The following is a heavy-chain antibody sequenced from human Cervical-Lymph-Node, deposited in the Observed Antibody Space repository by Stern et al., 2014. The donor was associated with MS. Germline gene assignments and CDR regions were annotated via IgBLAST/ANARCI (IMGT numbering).Heavy chain of an antibody. CDR3: AREGPRTGTLVY. V-gene: IGHV4-30-4*01. D-gene: IGHD3/OR15-3a*01. CDR2: IYYSGST. J-gene: IGHJ4*02. CDR1: GGSINSGDYY. Sequence: QVQLQESDPGLVKPSQTLSLTCTVSGGSINSGDYYWSWIRPPPGKGLEWIGYIYYSGSTYYNPSLKSRVTISVATSKNQFSRKLSSVTAADTAVYYCAREGPRTGTLVYWGQGTLVTVSS.